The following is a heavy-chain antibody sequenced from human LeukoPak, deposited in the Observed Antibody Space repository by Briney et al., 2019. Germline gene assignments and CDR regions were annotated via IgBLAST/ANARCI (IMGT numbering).Heavy chain of an antibody. CDR1: GFTVSSNY. V-gene: IGHV3-53*01. J-gene: IGHJ4*02. CDR3: AKVRGYYLDY. Sequence: GGSLRLSCAASGFTVSSNYMSWVRQAPGKGLEWVSVIYSGGSTYYADSVKGRFTISRDNVNNSLYLQMNSLRAEDTAVYYCAKVRGYYLDYWGQGTLVTVSS. D-gene: IGHD2-8*01. CDR2: IYSGGST.